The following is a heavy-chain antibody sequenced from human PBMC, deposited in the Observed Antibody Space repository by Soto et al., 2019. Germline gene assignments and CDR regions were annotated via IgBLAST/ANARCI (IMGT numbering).Heavy chain of an antibody. CDR2: IYWDDAK. V-gene: IGHV2-5*02. CDR1: GFSLSTTGVG. Sequence: QITLKESGPTLVKPTQTLTLTCTFSGFSLSTTGVGVGWIRQPPGKALEWLALIYWDDAKRYSPSLTSRLTITKDPTKNQVVLTLTNMDPLDTATYYCAHSDYIRPLDSWGQGTLVTVSS. D-gene: IGHD4-17*01. J-gene: IGHJ4*02. CDR3: AHSDYIRPLDS.